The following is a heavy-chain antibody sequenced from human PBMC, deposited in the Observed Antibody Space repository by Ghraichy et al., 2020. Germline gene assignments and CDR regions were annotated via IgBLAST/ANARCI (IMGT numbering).Heavy chain of an antibody. CDR1: GFTFSNAW. J-gene: IGHJ6*02. CDR3: TTDEPDIVVVVAANYYYYGMDV. D-gene: IGHD2-15*01. CDR2: IKSKTDGGTT. V-gene: IGHV3-15*07. Sequence: GSLRLSCAASGFTFSNAWMNWVRQAPGKGLEWVGRIKSKTDGGTTDYAAPVKGRFTISRDDSKNTLYLQMNSLKTEDTAVYYCTTDEPDIVVVVAANYYYYGMDVWGQGTTVTVSS.